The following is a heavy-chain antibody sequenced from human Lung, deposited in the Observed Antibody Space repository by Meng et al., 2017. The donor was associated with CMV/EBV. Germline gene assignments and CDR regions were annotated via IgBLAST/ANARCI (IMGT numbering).Heavy chain of an antibody. CDR1: GFTVTSYY. CDR3: VRGPLLGWFDP. V-gene: IGHV3-53*01. J-gene: IGHJ5*02. CDR2: IYSSGRT. Sequence: EVDLEGSGGGLIPPGGSLSLSWAASGFTVTSYYMHWVRQAPGKGLEWVSVIYSSGRTYHADSVKGRFTISRDNSKNTVDLQMNTLRAEDTAIYYCVRGPLLGWFDPWGQGALVTVSS.